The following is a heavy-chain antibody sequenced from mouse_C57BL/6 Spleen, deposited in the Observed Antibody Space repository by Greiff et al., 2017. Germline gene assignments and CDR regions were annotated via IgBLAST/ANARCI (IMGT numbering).Heavy chain of an antibody. Sequence: EVMLVESGGGLVQPGGSMKLSCVASGFTFSNYWMNWVRQSPEKGLEWVAQIRLKSDNYATPYAESVKGRFTISRDDSKSSVYLQMNNLRAEDTGIYYCTGGYYGSSYDWYFDVWGTGTTVTVSS. CDR3: TGGYYGSSYDWYFDV. V-gene: IGHV6-3*01. CDR1: GFTFSNYW. D-gene: IGHD1-1*01. CDR2: IRLKSDNYAT. J-gene: IGHJ1*03.